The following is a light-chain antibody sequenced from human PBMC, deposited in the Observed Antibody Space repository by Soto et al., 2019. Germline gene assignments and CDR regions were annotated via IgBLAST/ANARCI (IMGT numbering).Light chain of an antibody. CDR2: AVN. Sequence: QSVLTQPASVSASPGQSIFISCTGTSEDIGAYDYVSWYQQHPGKAPKLILYAVNDRPSGVSSRFSGSKSGNTASLTISGVQPDDEADYYCSSYAGSNNYVFGTGTKVTVL. J-gene: IGLJ1*01. CDR1: SEDIGAYDY. CDR3: SSYAGSNNYV. V-gene: IGLV2-14*01.